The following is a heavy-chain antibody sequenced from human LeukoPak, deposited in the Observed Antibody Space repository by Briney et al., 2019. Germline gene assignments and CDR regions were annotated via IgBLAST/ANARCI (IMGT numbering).Heavy chain of an antibody. CDR1: GLTFTTYS. V-gene: IGHV3-21*01. Sequence: PGGSLRLSCAASGLTFTTYSMNWVRQAPGKGLEWVSSITTSSNYIYYADSVKGRFTISRDNAKNSLFLQMNSLRAEDTAVYYCARASDFWSGSTQYGYYFDYWGQGTLVTVSS. D-gene: IGHD3-3*01. CDR2: ITTSSNYI. J-gene: IGHJ4*02. CDR3: ARASDFWSGSTQYGYYFDY.